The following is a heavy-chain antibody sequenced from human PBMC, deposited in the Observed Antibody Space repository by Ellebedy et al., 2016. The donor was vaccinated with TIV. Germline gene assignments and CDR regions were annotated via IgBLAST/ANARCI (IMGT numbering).Heavy chain of an antibody. CDR2: IYSGGST. Sequence: GESLKISCAASGCTVSSTYMSWVRQAPGQGLEWVSAIYSGGSTSYADSVKGRFTISRDNSKNALYLQMNSLRDEDTAVYFCATVRDGVWYADCWGQGTLVTVSS. J-gene: IGHJ4*02. V-gene: IGHV3-53*01. CDR3: ATVRDGVWYADC. D-gene: IGHD6-19*01. CDR1: GCTVSSTY.